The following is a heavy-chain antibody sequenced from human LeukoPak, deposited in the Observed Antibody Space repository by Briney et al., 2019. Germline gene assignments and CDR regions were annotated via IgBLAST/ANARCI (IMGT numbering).Heavy chain of an antibody. CDR1: GFTFSNFG. CDR2: ISYDGSNK. V-gene: IGHV3-30*18. CDR3: AKAFSASWTYYREFDY. J-gene: IGHJ4*02. D-gene: IGHD3-10*01. Sequence: GGSLRLSCAASGFTFSNFGMHWVRQAPGKGLEWVAVISYDGSNKYYAESVKGRFTISRDNSKNTLSLQMTSLRAEDTAVYYCAKAFSASWTYYREFDYWGQGTLVTVSS.